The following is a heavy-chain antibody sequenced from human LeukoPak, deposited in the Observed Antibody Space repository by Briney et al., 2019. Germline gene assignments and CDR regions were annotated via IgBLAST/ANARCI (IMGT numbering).Heavy chain of an antibody. CDR2: IYYSGRT. V-gene: IGHV4-59*01. CDR1: GGSISSYY. CDR3: ARGFMMAVAGKGEFHY. Sequence: SETLSLTCIVSGGSISSYYWSWIRQPPGKGLEWIGYIYYSGRTNYNPPLKSRVTISVDTPKKQFPPKLSSVSAADTAVYYCARGFMMAVAGKGEFHYWGQGTLVTVSS. D-gene: IGHD6-13*01. J-gene: IGHJ4*02.